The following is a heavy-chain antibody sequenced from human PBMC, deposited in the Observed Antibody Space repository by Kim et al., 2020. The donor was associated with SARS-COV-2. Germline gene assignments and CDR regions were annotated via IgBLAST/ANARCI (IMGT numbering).Heavy chain of an antibody. V-gene: IGHV4-31*03. CDR3: ARKAGNYYDSSGYYFDY. Sequence: SETLSLTCTVSGGSISSGGYYWSWIRQHPGKGLEWIGYIYYSGSTYYNPSLKSRVTISVDTSKNQFSLKLSSVTAADTAVYYCARKAGNYYDSSGYYFDYWGQGTLVTVSS. CDR1: GGSISSGGYY. J-gene: IGHJ4*02. D-gene: IGHD3-22*01. CDR2: IYYSGST.